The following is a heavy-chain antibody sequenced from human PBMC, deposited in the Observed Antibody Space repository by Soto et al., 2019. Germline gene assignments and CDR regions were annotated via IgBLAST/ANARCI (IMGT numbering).Heavy chain of an antibody. CDR3: ARFRGSYGMDV. J-gene: IGHJ6*02. CDR1: GGTFSSYT. Sequence: QVQLVQSGAEVKKPGSSVKVSCKGSGGTFSSYTISWVRQAPGQGLEWMGRIIPILGIANHAQTFQGRVTITADKSTSTAYMELRSLSSEDTAVYYCARFRGSYGMDVWGQGTTVTVSS. D-gene: IGHD3-10*01. CDR2: IIPILGIA. V-gene: IGHV1-69*02.